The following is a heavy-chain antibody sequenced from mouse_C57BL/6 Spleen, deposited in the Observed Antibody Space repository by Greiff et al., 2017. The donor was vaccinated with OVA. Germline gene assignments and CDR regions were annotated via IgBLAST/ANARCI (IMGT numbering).Heavy chain of an antibody. J-gene: IGHJ2*01. V-gene: IGHV3-8*01. CDR2: ISYSGST. Sequence: EVKVVESGPGLAKPSQTLSLTCSVTGYSITSDYWNWIRKFPGNKLEYMGYISYSGSTYYNPSLKSRISITRDTSKNQYYLQLNSVTTEDTATYYCARLEDGNGYYFDYWGQGTTLTVSS. D-gene: IGHD2-1*01. CDR1: GYSITSDY. CDR3: ARLEDGNGYYFDY.